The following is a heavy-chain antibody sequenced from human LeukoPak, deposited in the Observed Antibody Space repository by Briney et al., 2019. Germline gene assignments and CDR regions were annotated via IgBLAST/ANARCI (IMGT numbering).Heavy chain of an antibody. CDR2: ISAYDGNT. V-gene: IGHV1-18*01. CDR3: ATNENWGTDLHFDY. D-gene: IGHD7-27*01. J-gene: IGHJ4*02. CDR1: GYTFTSYG. Sequence: ASVKVSCKASGYTFTSYGISWVRQAPGQGLEWMGWISAYDGNTNCAQKLQGRATMTTDTSTSTAYMELRSLRSDDTAVYYCATNENWGTDLHFDYWGQGTLVTVSS.